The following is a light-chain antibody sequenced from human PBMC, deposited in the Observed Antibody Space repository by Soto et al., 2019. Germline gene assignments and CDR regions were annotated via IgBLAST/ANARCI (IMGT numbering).Light chain of an antibody. CDR1: QSVDIN. Sequence: EIVLTQSPATLSVSPGERVTLSCRASQSVDINLAWYQQKPGQAPRLLIYGASTRATDMPGRFSGRGAGAEFTLTISSLQSEDFAVYYCQQYRSWPRTFGQGTKVEIQ. V-gene: IGKV3-15*01. J-gene: IGKJ1*01. CDR2: GAS. CDR3: QQYRSWPRT.